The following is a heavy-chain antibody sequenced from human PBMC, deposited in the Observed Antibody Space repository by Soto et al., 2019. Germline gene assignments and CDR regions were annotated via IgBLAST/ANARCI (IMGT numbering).Heavy chain of an antibody. CDR2: IYYSGST. CDR1: DGSISSADYY. J-gene: IGHJ5*02. V-gene: IGHV4-61*08. CDR3: ARGGSWFDP. Sequence: SEPLSLTCTVSDGSISSADYYWSWIRQPPGKGLEWIGHIYYSGSTNYNPSLKSRVTISIDTSTTQFSLKLTSVTAADTAVYYCARGGSWFDPWGQGTLVTVSS.